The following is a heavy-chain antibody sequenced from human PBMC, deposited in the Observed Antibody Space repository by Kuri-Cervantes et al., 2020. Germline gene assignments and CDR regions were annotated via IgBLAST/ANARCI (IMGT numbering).Heavy chain of an antibody. D-gene: IGHD1-7*01. CDR2: IIPIFGTA. Sequence: SVKVSYKASGGTFSSYAISWVRQAPGQGLEWMGGIIPIFGTANYAQKFQGRVTITADESTSRAYMELSSLRSEDTAVYYCARDGGKLELVGAFDIWGQGTMVTVSS. CDR3: ARDGGKLELVGAFDI. J-gene: IGHJ3*02. V-gene: IGHV1-69*13. CDR1: GGTFSSYA.